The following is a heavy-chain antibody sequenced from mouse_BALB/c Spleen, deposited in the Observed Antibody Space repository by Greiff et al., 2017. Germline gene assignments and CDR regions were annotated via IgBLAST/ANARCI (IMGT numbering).Heavy chain of an antibody. V-gene: IGHV5-9-3*01. CDR3: ARQGPYRYDERDWFAY. CDR1: GFTFSSYA. Sequence: EVQLVESGGGLVKPGGSLKLSCAASGFTFSSYAMSWVRQTPEKRLEWVATISSGGSYTYYPDSVKGRFTISRDNAKNTLYLQMSSLRSEDTAMYYCARQGPYRYDERDWFAYWGQGTLVTVSA. J-gene: IGHJ3*01. CDR2: ISSGGSYT. D-gene: IGHD2-14*01.